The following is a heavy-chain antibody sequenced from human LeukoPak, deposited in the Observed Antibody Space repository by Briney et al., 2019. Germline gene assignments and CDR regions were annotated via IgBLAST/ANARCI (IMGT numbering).Heavy chain of an antibody. V-gene: IGHV3-66*01. Sequence: GGSLRLSCAASGFTVSTNYMSWVRQAPGKGLEWVSVIFSGGSTYYADSVKGRFTISRDNSKNTLYLQMNSLRAEDTAMYYCVRDYCGGDCSSAYWGQGTLVAVSS. CDR1: GFTVSTNY. CDR2: IFSGGST. J-gene: IGHJ4*01. CDR3: VRDYCGGDCSSAY. D-gene: IGHD2-21*02.